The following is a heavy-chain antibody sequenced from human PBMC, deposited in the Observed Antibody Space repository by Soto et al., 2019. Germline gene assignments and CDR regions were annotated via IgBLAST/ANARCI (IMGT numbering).Heavy chain of an antibody. J-gene: IGHJ4*02. CDR2: ISGGGDYT. D-gene: IGHD2-15*01. V-gene: IGHV3-23*01. CDR3: AKGGMTGGGLGY. CDR1: GFTFSNSA. Sequence: PGGSLRLSCGASGFTFSNSAMNWVRQAPGKGLEWVSAISGGGDYTVYADSVKGRFSISRDNSRSTLYLQMYSLRDEDTVVYYCAKGGMTGGGLGYWGQGTLVTVSS.